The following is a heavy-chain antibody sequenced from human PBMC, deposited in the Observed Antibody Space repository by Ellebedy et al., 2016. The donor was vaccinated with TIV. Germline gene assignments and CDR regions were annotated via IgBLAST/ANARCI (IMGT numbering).Heavy chain of an antibody. D-gene: IGHD2-2*01. V-gene: IGHV4-34*01. CDR2: INHSGST. CDR3: ARTMPRAPFDY. Sequence: SETLSLXXAVYGGSFSGYYWSWIRQPPGKGLEWIGEINHSGSTNYNPSLKSRVTISVDTSKNQFSLKLSSVTAADTAVYYCARTMPRAPFDYWGQGTLVTVSS. CDR1: GGSFSGYY. J-gene: IGHJ4*02.